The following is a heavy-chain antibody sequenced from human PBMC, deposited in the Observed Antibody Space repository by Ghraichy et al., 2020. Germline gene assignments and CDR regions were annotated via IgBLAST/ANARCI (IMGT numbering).Heavy chain of an antibody. CDR1: GFTFSSYS. J-gene: IGHJ4*02. CDR3: ARDGSYCSGGSCYYYFDY. CDR2: ISSSSITI. Sequence: GGSLRLSCAASGFTFSSYSMNWVRQAPGKGLEWVSYISSSSITIYYADSVKGRFTISRDNAKNSLYLQVNSLRDEDTAVYYCARDGSYCSGGSCYYYFDYWGQGTLVTVSS. V-gene: IGHV3-48*02. D-gene: IGHD2-15*01.